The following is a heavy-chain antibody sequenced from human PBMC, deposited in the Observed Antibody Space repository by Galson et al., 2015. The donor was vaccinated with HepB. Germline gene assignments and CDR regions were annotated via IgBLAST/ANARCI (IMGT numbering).Heavy chain of an antibody. J-gene: IGHJ3*02. CDR1: GFTFSSYA. CDR2: ISASGGST. D-gene: IGHD3-22*01. CDR3: AKRYYYDRNLKQAFDI. V-gene: IGHV3-23*01. Sequence: SLRLSCAASGFTFSSYAMSWVRQAPGKGLEWVSAISASGGSTYYADSVKGRFTISRDNSKNTLYLQMNSLRAEDTAVYYCAKRYYYDRNLKQAFDIWGQGTMVTVSS.